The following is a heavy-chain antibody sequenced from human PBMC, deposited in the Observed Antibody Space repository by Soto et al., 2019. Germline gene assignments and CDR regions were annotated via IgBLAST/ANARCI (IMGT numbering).Heavy chain of an antibody. CDR1: GFTFSTYT. CDR3: AKDFTPDGYWDFDY. Sequence: EVQLLESGGGLVQPGGSLRLSCAASGFTFSTYTMSWVCQAPGKGLEWVSAVLQTGSSTYYADSVKGRFTISRDNSENTLYLQMNNLRAEDTAVYYCAKDFTPDGYWDFDYWGQGTLVTVSS. D-gene: IGHD4-17*01. CDR2: VLQTGSST. J-gene: IGHJ4*02. V-gene: IGHV3-23*01.